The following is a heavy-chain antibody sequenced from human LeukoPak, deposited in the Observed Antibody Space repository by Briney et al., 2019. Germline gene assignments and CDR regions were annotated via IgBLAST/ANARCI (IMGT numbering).Heavy chain of an antibody. V-gene: IGHV4-4*02. D-gene: IGHD6-19*01. CDR2: IYHTGST. Sequence: PSGTLSLTCAVSGDSINSNKWWHWVRQAPGRGLEWIGEIYHTGSTYYNTSLQGRVTISVDKSKNHFSLMLNSVTAADTAVYYCAREIPVAGAATLDYWGQGILVTVSS. CDR3: AREIPVAGAATLDY. J-gene: IGHJ4*02. CDR1: GDSINSNKW.